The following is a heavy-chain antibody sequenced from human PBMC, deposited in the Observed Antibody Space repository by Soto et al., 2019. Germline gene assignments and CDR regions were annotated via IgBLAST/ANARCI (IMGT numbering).Heavy chain of an antibody. J-gene: IGHJ4*02. V-gene: IGHV4-34*01. CDR1: GGSFSGYY. CDR2: INHSGST. D-gene: IGHD5-12*01. CDR3: ARCHGGRSGYDIDY. Sequence: SETLSLTCAVYGGSFSGYYWSWIRQPPGKGLEWIGEINHSGSTNYNPSLKSRVTISVDTSKNQFSLKLSSVTAADTAVYYCARCHGGRSGYDIDYWGQGTLVTVSS.